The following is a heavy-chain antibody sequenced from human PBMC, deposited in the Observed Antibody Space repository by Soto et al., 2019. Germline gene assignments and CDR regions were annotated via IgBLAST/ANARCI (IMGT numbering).Heavy chain of an antibody. J-gene: IGHJ4*02. D-gene: IGHD3-22*01. Sequence: GGSLRLSCAASGFTFSSYWMHWVRQAPGKGLLWVSRINSDGSSTSYADSVKGRFTISRDNAKNTLYLQMNSLRAEDTAVYYCAIRASYYDSRGYFDYWGQGTPVTVSS. CDR3: AIRASYYDSRGYFDY. CDR1: GFTFSSYW. V-gene: IGHV3-74*01. CDR2: INSDGSST.